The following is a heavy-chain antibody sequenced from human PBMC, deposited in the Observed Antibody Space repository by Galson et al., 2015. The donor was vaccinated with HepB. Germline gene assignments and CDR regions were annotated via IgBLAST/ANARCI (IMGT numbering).Heavy chain of an antibody. D-gene: IGHD6-13*01. CDR2: ISYDGSNK. J-gene: IGHJ5*02. CDR1: GFPFSRYD. V-gene: IGHV3-30*18. CDR3: AKEDGYSSSWYEPRRWFDP. Sequence: SLRLSCAASGFPFSRYDMHWVRQAPGKGLEWVAVISYDGSNKYSADSVKGRFTISRDNSKNTLYLQMNSLRAEDTAVYYCAKEDGYSSSWYEPRRWFDPWGQGTLVTVSS.